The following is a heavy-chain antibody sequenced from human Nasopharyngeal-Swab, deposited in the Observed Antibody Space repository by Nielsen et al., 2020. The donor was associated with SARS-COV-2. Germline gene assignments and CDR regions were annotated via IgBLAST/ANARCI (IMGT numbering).Heavy chain of an antibody. V-gene: IGHV4-39*07. Sequence: SETLSLTCSVSGASISNRTYYWGWIRQSPAKGLQWIGTVFYAGTYYNPSLQSRVTISVDTSKNQFSLKLTSVTAADTAVYYCVRDESGDYLGLPFDSRGPGTLVTVSS. J-gene: IGHJ4*02. CDR2: VFYAGT. D-gene: IGHD4-17*01. CDR3: VRDESGDYLGLPFDS. CDR1: GASISNRTYY.